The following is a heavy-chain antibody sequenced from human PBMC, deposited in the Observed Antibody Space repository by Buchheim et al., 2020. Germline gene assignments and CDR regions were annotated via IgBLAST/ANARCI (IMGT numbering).Heavy chain of an antibody. CDR1: GGSISSYY. Sequence: QVQLQESGPGLVKPSETLSLTCTVSGGSISSYYWSWIRQPPGKGLEWIGYIYYSGSTNYNPSLKSRVTISVDTSKNQFSLKLSSVTAADTAVYYCARANYYDSSGCFDYWGQGTL. D-gene: IGHD3-22*01. V-gene: IGHV4-59*01. J-gene: IGHJ4*02. CDR2: IYYSGST. CDR3: ARANYYDSSGCFDY.